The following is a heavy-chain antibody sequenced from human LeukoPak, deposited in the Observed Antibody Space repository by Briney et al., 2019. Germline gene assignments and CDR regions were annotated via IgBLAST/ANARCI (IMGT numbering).Heavy chain of an antibody. CDR2: IRYDGSNK. CDR1: GFTFSSYG. CDR3: AKDPAPWGSYWYFDY. V-gene: IGHV3-30*02. J-gene: IGHJ4*02. D-gene: IGHD3-16*01. Sequence: PGGSLRLSCAASGFTFSSYGMHWVRQAPGKGLEWVAFIRYDGSNKYYADSVKGRFTISRDNSKNTLYLQMNSLRAEDTAVYYCAKDPAPWGSYWYFDYWGQGTLVTVSS.